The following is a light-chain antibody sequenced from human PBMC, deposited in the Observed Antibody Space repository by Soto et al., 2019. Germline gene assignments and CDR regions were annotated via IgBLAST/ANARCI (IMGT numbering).Light chain of an antibody. V-gene: IGLV2-14*01. CDR3: SSYTPGSTLV. CDR2: DVS. CDR1: SSDVGGYNY. Sequence: QSALTQPASVSGSPGQSITISCTGTSSDVGGYNYVSWYQQHPGKAPKLMIYDVSNRPSGVSNRFSGSKSGNTASLTISGLQAEDETDYYCSSYTPGSTLVFCGGTKLTVL. J-gene: IGLJ2*01.